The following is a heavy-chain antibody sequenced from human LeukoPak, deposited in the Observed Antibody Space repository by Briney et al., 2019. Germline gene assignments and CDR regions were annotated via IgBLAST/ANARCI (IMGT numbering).Heavy chain of an antibody. CDR2: IYYSGST. Sequence: SETLSLTCSVSGDSIGSYYWSWIRQPPGKGLEWIGYIYYSGSTNYNPSLKSRVTISVDTSKNQFSLKLSSVTAADTAVYYCAGYYDILTGSNWFDPWGQGTLVTVSS. D-gene: IGHD3-9*01. V-gene: IGHV4-59*01. CDR3: AGYYDILTGSNWFDP. CDR1: GDSIGSYY. J-gene: IGHJ5*02.